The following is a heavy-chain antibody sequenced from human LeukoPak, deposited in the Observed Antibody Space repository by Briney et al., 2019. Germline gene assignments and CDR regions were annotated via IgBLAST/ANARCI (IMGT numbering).Heavy chain of an antibody. CDR2: IYTSGST. Sequence: SETLSLTCTVSGGSISSYYWSWIRQPAGKGLEWIGRIYTSGSTNYNPSLKRRVTMSVDTSKNQFSLKLSSVTAADTAVYYYARQYYDILTGYYIFDYWGQGTLVTVSS. CDR3: ARQYYDILTGYYIFDY. J-gene: IGHJ4*02. V-gene: IGHV4-4*07. D-gene: IGHD3-9*01. CDR1: GGSISSYY.